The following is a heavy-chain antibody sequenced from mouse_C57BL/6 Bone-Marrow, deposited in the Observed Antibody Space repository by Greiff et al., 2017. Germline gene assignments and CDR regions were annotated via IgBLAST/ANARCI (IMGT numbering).Heavy chain of an antibody. J-gene: IGHJ2*01. V-gene: IGHV14-4*01. CDR1: GFNIKDDY. D-gene: IGHD2-3*01. Sequence: EVQVVESGAELVRPGASVKLSCTASGFNIKDDYIHWVKQRPEQGLEWIGWIDPEIGDTEYASKFQGKATITSDTSSNTAYLQLSSLTSEDTAVYYCSSFDGNYCDFWGQGTPLTVAS. CDR3: SSFDGNYCDF. CDR2: IDPEIGDT.